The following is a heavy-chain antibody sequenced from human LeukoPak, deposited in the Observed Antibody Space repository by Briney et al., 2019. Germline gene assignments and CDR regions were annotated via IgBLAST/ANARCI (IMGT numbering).Heavy chain of an antibody. CDR3: AREITMVRGSMGAWFDP. CDR2: IYYSGST. D-gene: IGHD3-10*01. V-gene: IGHV4-59*01. Sequence: SETLSLTCTVSGGSISSYYWSWIRQPPGKGLERMGYIYYSGSTNYNPSLKSRVTISVDTSKNQFSLKLSSVTAADTAVYYCAREITMVRGSMGAWFDPWGQGTLVTVSS. CDR1: GGSISSYY. J-gene: IGHJ5*02.